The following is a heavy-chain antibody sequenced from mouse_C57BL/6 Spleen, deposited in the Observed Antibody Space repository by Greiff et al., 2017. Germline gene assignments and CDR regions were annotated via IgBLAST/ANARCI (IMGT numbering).Heavy chain of an antibody. CDR2: IHPNSGST. Sequence: VKLQQPGAELVKPGASVKLSCKASGYTFTSYWMHWVKQRPGQGLEWIGMIHPNSGSTNYNEKFKSKATLTVDKSSSTAYMQLSSLTSEDSAVYYCARDSSGYYFDYWGQGTTLTVSS. CDR3: ARDSSGYYFDY. J-gene: IGHJ2*01. CDR1: GYTFTSYW. D-gene: IGHD3-2*02. V-gene: IGHV1-64*01.